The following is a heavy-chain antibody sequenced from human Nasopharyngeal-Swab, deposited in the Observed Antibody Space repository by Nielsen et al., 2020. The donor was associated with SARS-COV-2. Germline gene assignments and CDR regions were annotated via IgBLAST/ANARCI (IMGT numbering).Heavy chain of an antibody. D-gene: IGHD3-22*01. CDR2: INIDGSRT. CDR3: ARVLDYYDSSGYDTWDVFAL. CDR1: GFTFTNYW. V-gene: IGHV3-74*01. Sequence: GGSLRLSCALSGFTFTNYWMHWVRRTPGKGLVWVSRINIDGSRTGYADSVKGRFTISRDNAKNTLFLQMNSLRAEDTAVYYCARVLDYYDSSGYDTWDVFALWGQGTMVTVSS. J-gene: IGHJ3*01.